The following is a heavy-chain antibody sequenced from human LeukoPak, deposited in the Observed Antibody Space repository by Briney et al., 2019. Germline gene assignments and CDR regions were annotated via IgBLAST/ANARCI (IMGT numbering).Heavy chain of an antibody. J-gene: IGHJ4*02. CDR3: ASLGSGSSPIIDFGY. D-gene: IGHD3-10*01. Sequence: GASVKVSCKASGYTFTNYYMHWVRQAPGQGLEWMGIIDPSGGGTSYAQKFQGRVTMTRDTSTRTVYMELSSLRSEDTAVYYCASLGSGSSPIIDFGYWGQGTLVTVSS. CDR1: GYTFTNYY. CDR2: IDPSGGGT. V-gene: IGHV1-46*01.